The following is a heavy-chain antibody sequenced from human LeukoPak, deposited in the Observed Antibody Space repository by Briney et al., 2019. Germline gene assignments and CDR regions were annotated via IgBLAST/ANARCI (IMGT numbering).Heavy chain of an antibody. CDR1: GFTFDDYA. CDR3: AKVLVGYSGYEIIHPWDPFDY. V-gene: IGHV3-9*01. CDR2: ISWNSGSI. D-gene: IGHD5-12*01. J-gene: IGHJ4*02. Sequence: GRSLRLSCAASGFTFDDYAMHWVRQAPGKGLEWVSGISWNSGSIGYADSVKGRFTISRDNAKNSLYLQMNSLRAEDTALYYCAKVLVGYSGYEIIHPWDPFDYWGQGTLVTVSS.